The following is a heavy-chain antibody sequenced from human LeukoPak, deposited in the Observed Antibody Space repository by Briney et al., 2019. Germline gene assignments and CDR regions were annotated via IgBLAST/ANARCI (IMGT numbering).Heavy chain of an antibody. J-gene: IGHJ4*02. D-gene: IGHD6-19*01. CDR1: GFTFDDYA. Sequence: PGGSLRLSCAAYGFTFDDYAMHWVRQAPGKGLEWVSGISWNSGSISYADSVKGRFTISRDNVKNSLYLQMNSLRAEDTALYYCAKDGFSSGWSRYFFDYWGQGTLVTVSS. V-gene: IGHV3-9*01. CDR2: ISWNSGSI. CDR3: AKDGFSSGWSRYFFDY.